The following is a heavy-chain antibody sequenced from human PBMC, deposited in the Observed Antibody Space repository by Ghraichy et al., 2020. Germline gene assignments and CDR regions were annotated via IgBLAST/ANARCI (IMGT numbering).Heavy chain of an antibody. J-gene: IGHJ4*02. CDR2: IYYSGST. D-gene: IGHD2-21*02. Sequence: SETLSLTCTVSGGSISSYYWNWIRQPPGKRLEWIGYIYYSGSTNYNPSLKGRVTISVDTSKNEFSLKLSSVTAADTAVYYCARRAVVTASPFDYWGQGTLVTVSS. V-gene: IGHV4-59*01. CDR1: GGSISSYY. CDR3: ARRAVVTASPFDY.